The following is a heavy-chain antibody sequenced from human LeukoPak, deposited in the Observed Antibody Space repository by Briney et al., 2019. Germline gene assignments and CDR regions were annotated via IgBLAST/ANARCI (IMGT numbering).Heavy chain of an antibody. V-gene: IGHV4-59*01. CDR1: GGSISSYY. Sequence: SETLSLTCTVSGGSISSYYWSWIRQPPGKGLEWIGYIYYSGSTNYNPSLKSRVSISVDTSKNQFSLKLSSVTAADTAVYYCARVRSSGWGKGFDYWGQGTLVTVSS. J-gene: IGHJ4*02. CDR3: ARVRSSGWGKGFDY. D-gene: IGHD6-19*01. CDR2: IYYSGST.